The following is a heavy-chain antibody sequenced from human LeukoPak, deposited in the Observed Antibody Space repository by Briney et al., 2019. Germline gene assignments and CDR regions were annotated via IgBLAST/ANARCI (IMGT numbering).Heavy chain of an antibody. D-gene: IGHD2-2*01. CDR1: GGTFSSYT. CDR2: IIPILGIA. J-gene: IGHJ4*02. V-gene: IGHV1-69*04. CDR3: ARDTRYCSSTSCYSPDY. Sequence: SVKVSCKASGGTFSSYTISWVRQAPGQGLEWMGRIIPILGIANYAQKFQGRVTITADKSTSTAYMELSSLRSEDTAVYYCARDTRYCSSTSCYSPDYWGQGTPVTVSS.